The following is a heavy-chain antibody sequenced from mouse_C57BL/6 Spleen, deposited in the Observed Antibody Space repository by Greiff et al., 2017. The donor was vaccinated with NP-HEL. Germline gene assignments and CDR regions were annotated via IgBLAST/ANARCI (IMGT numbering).Heavy chain of an antibody. J-gene: IGHJ3*01. Sequence: EVKLVESGGGLVKPGGSLKLSCAASGFTFSSYAMSWVRQTPEKRLEWVATISDGGSYTYYPDNVKGRFTISRDNAKNNLYLQMSHLKSEDTAMYYCARALRYYDYARFAYWGQGTLVTVSA. D-gene: IGHD2-4*01. CDR2: ISDGGSYT. CDR1: GFTFSSYA. CDR3: ARALRYYDYARFAY. V-gene: IGHV5-4*03.